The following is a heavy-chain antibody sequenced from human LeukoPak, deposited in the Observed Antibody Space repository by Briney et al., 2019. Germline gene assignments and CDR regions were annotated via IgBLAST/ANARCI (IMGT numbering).Heavy chain of an antibody. J-gene: IGHJ6*03. CDR3: ARAGSTQDYYYYYMDV. CDR2: ISVYNGNT. D-gene: IGHD2-2*01. CDR1: GYTFTSYG. V-gene: IGHV1-18*01. Sequence: ALVKVSCKASGYTFTSYGISWVRQAPGQGLEWMGWISVYNGNTNYAQKFQGRVTITRNTSISTAYMELSSLRSEDTAVYYCARAGSTQDYYYYYMDVWGKGTTVTVSS.